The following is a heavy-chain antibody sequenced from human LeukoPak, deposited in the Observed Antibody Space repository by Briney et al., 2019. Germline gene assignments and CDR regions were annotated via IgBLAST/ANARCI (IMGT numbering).Heavy chain of an antibody. Sequence: ASVTVSCKISADILTTFGISCVRQAPGQGLEWMGWSSDYSGKTIYAQMFQDRVTMTIDTSTSTANMELRSLRSDDTAVYFCSRVAGYSYGYDFDYWGQGTLVTVSS. CDR1: ADILTTFG. D-gene: IGHD5-18*01. V-gene: IGHV1-18*01. J-gene: IGHJ4*02. CDR3: SRVAGYSYGYDFDY. CDR2: SSDYSGKT.